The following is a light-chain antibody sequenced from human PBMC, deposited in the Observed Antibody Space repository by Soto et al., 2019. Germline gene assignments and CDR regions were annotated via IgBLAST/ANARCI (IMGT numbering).Light chain of an antibody. CDR3: SAYTSSSTYVV. CDR1: SSDVGGYNY. V-gene: IGLV2-14*03. CDR2: DVI. Sequence: QSALTQPASVSGSPGQSITISCTGPSSDVGGYNYVSWYQQHPGQAPKLMIYDVINRPSGVSNRFSGSKSVNSASLTISGLQAEDEDDYYCSAYTSSSTYVVFGGGTKLTVL. J-gene: IGLJ2*01.